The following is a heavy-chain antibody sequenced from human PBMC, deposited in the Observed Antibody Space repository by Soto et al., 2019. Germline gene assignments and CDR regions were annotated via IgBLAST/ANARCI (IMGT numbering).Heavy chain of an antibody. CDR2: IHPGDSDT. J-gene: IGHJ5*02. V-gene: IGHV5-51*01. Sequence: GESLKISCQGSGYSFTNYWVGWVRQIPGRGLEWMGIIHPGDSDTRYSPFFQGQVTISADKSITTTNLKWSSLKASDTAMNNWARHNRYSSTWFEGWFDPWGQGTLDTVSS. CDR3: ARHNRYSSTWFEGWFDP. CDR1: GYSFTNYW. D-gene: IGHD6-13*01.